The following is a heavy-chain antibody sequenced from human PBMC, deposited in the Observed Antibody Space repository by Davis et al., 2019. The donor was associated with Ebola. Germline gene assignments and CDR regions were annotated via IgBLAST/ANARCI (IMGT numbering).Heavy chain of an antibody. CDR1: GFTFRSFA. CDR2: ISGSGDDT. V-gene: IGHV3-23*01. J-gene: IGHJ2*01. D-gene: IGHD4-17*01. Sequence: GGSLRLSCAASGFTFRSFAMNWVRQAPGKGLEWVSSISGSGDDTYYADSAKGRFTISRDNSKNTLYLQMNSLRAEDTAVYYCTRHVSGDFWFFDLWGRGTLVTVSS. CDR3: TRHVSGDFWFFDL.